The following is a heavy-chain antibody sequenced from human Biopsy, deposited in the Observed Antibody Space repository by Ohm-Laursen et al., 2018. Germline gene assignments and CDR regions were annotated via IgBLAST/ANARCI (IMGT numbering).Heavy chain of an antibody. CDR1: SKTFSDYY. Sequence: PSQTLSLTCEVYSKTFSDYYWSWIRQPPGKGLEWIGQINQSGRTNYNPSLKSRVNISADKSNNQFSLKLTSVTSADTAVYFCGNEVHGRDYWGLGALVTVSS. D-gene: IGHD2-15*01. V-gene: IGHV4-34*08. J-gene: IGHJ4*02. CDR2: INQSGRT. CDR3: GNEVHGRDY.